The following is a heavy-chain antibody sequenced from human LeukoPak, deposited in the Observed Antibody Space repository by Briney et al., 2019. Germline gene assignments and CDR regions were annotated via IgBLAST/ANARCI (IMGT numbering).Heavy chain of an antibody. CDR3: ARGTSIVRGIIDY. CDR2: INTDSGGT. J-gene: IGHJ4*02. V-gene: IGHV1-2*02. CDR1: GYTFTTYY. Sequence: ASVKVSCKASGYTFTTYYISWVRQAPGQGLEWMGWINTDSGGTNYAQKFQGRVTLTRDTSITTAYMELNRLRSDDTAVYYCARGTSIVRGIIDYWGQGTLVTVSS. D-gene: IGHD3-10*01.